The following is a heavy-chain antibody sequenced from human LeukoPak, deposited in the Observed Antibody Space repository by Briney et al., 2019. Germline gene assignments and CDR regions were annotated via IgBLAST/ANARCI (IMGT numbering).Heavy chain of an antibody. Sequence: VSVKVSYKASGYTFTSYYMHWVRQAPGQGLEWMGIINPSGGSTSYAQKSQRRDTMTKDTSTSTVYMELSRLRSEDTAVYYCARIAVAGTSYDYWGQGTLVTVSS. V-gene: IGHV1-46*03. CDR3: ARIAVAGTSYDY. J-gene: IGHJ4*02. CDR2: INPSGGST. D-gene: IGHD6-19*01. CDR1: GYTFTSYY.